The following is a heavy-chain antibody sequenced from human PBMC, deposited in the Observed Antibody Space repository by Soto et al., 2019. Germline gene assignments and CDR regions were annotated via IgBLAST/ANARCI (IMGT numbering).Heavy chain of an antibody. CDR3: ARDPRLPRSRSRGGGLDP. CDR1: GYTFTTYG. V-gene: IGHV1-18*01. D-gene: IGHD4-17*01. CDR2: ISADDGET. J-gene: IGHJ5*02. Sequence: QVQLVQSGTEVKKPGASVKVSCKASGYTFTTYGISWVRQAPGQGLEWMGWISADDGETSYAQKFQDRVTMTTDTNPRTAYMELRSLKSDDTAVYYCARDPRLPRSRSRGGGLDPWGQGTLVTVSS.